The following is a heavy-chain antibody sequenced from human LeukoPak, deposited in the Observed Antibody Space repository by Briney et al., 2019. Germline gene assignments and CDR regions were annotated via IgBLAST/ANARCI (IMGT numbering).Heavy chain of an antibody. J-gene: IGHJ4*02. CDR3: AKLATSDTGETY. D-gene: IGHD3-16*01. CDR1: GYTFTINH. V-gene: IGHV1-46*01. CDR2: INPSGDST. Sequence: ASVKISCRASGYTFTINHIHWVRQAPGQGLEWMGVINPSGDSTTYAQNFQGRVTMTRDTSTSTVYMELRSLRSEDTAIYYCAKLATSDTGETYWGQGTLVTVSS.